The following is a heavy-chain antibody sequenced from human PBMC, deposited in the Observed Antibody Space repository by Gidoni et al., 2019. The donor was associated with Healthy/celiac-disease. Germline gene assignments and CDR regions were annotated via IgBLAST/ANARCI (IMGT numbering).Heavy chain of an antibody. CDR2: ISYDGSNK. CDR3: SRDPGYCSCTCCSHDAFDF. CDR1: SSYA. Sequence: SSYAMHWVRQAPGKGLEWVAVISYDGSNKYYADSVKCRFTISRDNSKNTLYLQMNSLRAEDTAVYYCSRDPGYCSCTCCSHDAFDFWGQGTMVTVSS. D-gene: IGHD2-2*01. J-gene: IGHJ3*01. V-gene: IGHV3-30*04.